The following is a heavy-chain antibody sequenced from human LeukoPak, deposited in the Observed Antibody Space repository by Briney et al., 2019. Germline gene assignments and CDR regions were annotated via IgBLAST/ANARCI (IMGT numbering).Heavy chain of an antibody. CDR2: IRYDGNNK. D-gene: IGHD1-26*01. CDR3: AKVESGSYSHVDY. Sequence: PGGSLRLSCAASGFTFGTYGMHWVRQAPGKGLEWVAFIRYDGNNKYYADSVKGRFTIFRDNSKNTLYLQMNSLRVEDTAVYFCAKVESGSYSHVDYWGQGTLVTVSS. CDR1: GFTFGTYG. V-gene: IGHV3-30*02. J-gene: IGHJ4*02.